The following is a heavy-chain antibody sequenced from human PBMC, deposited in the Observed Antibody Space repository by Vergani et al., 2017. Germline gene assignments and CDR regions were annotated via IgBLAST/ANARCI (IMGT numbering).Heavy chain of an antibody. Sequence: EVQLVESGGGLVKPGGSLRLSCAASGFTFSSYSMNWVRQAPGQGLEWVSSISSSRSYIYYADSVKGRFTISRDNAKNSLYLQMNSLRAEDTAVYYGAPKSLLVGSYYDSSGAISDYWGQGTLVTVSS. J-gene: IGHJ4*02. CDR1: GFTFSSYS. D-gene: IGHD3-22*01. CDR2: ISSSRSYI. CDR3: APKSLLVGSYYDSSGAISDY. V-gene: IGHV3-21*01.